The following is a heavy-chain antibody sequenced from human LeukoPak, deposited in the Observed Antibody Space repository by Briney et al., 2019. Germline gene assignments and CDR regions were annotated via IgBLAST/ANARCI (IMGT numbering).Heavy chain of an antibody. CDR3: AASFWSGYRVDY. J-gene: IGHJ4*02. D-gene: IGHD3-3*01. Sequence: RSLRLSCATSGFTFDDYAMHWVRQAPGKGLEWVSGISWNSDNINYADSVKGRFIISRDNAKNSLYLQMNSLRVDDTAFYYCAASFWSGYRVDYWGQGTVVTVSS. CDR1: GFTFDDYA. V-gene: IGHV3-9*01. CDR2: ISWNSDNI.